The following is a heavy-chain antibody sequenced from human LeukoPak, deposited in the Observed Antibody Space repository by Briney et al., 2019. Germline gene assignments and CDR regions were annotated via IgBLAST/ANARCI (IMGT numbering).Heavy chain of an antibody. CDR3: ARDEQGELLWFGELSPDYYYGMDV. CDR1: GFTFSSYW. J-gene: IGHJ6*02. CDR2: INGDGTTI. Sequence: GGSLRLSCAASGFTFSSYWMHWVRQAPGKGLVWISRINGDGTTIYYADSVKGRFTISRDNAKNTLYLQMNSLRAEDTAVYYCARDEQGELLWFGELSPDYYYGMDVWGQGTTVTVSS. D-gene: IGHD3-10*01. V-gene: IGHV3-74*01.